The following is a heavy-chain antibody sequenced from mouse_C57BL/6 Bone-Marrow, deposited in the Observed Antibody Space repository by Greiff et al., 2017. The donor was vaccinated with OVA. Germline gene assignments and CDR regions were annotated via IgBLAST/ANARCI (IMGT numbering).Heavy chain of an antibody. J-gene: IGHJ1*03. V-gene: IGHV2-5*01. CDR3: AKKAWYFDV. CDR2: IWRGGST. CDR1: GFSLTSYG. Sequence: VQGVESGPGLVQPSQSLSITCTVSGFSLTSYGVHWVRQSPGKGLEWLGVIWRGGSTDYNAAFMSRLSITKDNSKSQVFIKMNSLQADDTAIYYCAKKAWYFDVWGTGTTVTVSS.